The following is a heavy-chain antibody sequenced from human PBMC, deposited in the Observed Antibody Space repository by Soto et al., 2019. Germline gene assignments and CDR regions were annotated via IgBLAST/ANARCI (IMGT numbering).Heavy chain of an antibody. CDR3: ARDSSDIGTFWSGYYYYYGMDV. J-gene: IGHJ6*02. CDR1: GFTFSSYA. CDR2: ISSNGGST. D-gene: IGHD3-3*01. Sequence: GESLKISCAASGFTFSSYAMHWVRQAPGKGLEYVSAISSNGGSTYYANSVKGRFTISRDNSKNTLYLQMGSLRAEDMAVYYCARDSSDIGTFWSGYYYYYGMDVWGQGTTVTVSS. V-gene: IGHV3-64*01.